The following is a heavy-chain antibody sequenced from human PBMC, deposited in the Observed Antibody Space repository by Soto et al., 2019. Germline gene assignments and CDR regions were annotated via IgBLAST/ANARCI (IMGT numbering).Heavy chain of an antibody. CDR1: VFSISVSDYY. CDR3: KRHLVSATISRGNWLDT. D-gene: IGHD3-10*01. V-gene: IGHV4-39*01. J-gene: IGHJ5*02. CDR2: VDHSGHS. Sequence: SSTXSLTGSVSVFSISVSDYYWCGMRPSPGKGLEWIASVDHSGHSYYNPSLRRRLTVSADTSKNQFSLKMSSVTAADAAIYYCKRHLVSATISRGNWLDTWGQGTLVTVSS.